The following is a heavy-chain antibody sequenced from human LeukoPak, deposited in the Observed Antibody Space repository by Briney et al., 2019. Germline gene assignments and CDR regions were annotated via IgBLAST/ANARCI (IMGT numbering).Heavy chain of an antibody. CDR2: IYHSGST. Sequence: SETLSLTCTVSGGSISSGGYYWSWIRQPPGKGLEWIGYIYHSGSTYYNPSLKSRVTISVDRSKNQFSLKLSSVTAADTAVYYCARDRVGATGHWFDPWGRGTLVTVSS. J-gene: IGHJ5*02. CDR1: GGSISSGGYY. V-gene: IGHV4-30-2*01. D-gene: IGHD1-26*01. CDR3: ARDRVGATGHWFDP.